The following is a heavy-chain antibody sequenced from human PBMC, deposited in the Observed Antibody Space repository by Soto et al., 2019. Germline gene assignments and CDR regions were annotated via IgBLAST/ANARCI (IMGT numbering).Heavy chain of an antibody. CDR3: AREPVAGIWFDP. CDR1: GYTFTTYR. J-gene: IGHJ5*02. CDR2: INSYNGNT. V-gene: IGHV1-18*01. D-gene: IGHD6-19*01. Sequence: ASVKVSCNASGYTFTTYRISWQRQATGQGLEWMGWINSYNGNTNYAQKLQGRVTMTTDTSTSTAYMELRSLRSDDTAVYYCAREPVAGIWFDPWGQGTLVTVSS.